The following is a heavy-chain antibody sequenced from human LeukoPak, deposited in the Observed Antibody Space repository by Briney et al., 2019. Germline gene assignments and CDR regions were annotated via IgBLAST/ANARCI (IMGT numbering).Heavy chain of an antibody. CDR3: AGHGPGYRHYYYYMDV. CDR1: GGSISSSSYY. CDR2: IYYSGST. J-gene: IGHJ6*03. D-gene: IGHD6-13*01. V-gene: IGHV4-39*01. Sequence: SETLSLTCTVSGGSISSSSYYWGWIRQPPGKGLEWIGSIYYSGSTYYNPSLKSRVTISVDTSKNQFSLKLSSVTAADTAVYYCAGHGPGYRHYYYYMDVWGKGTTVTVSS.